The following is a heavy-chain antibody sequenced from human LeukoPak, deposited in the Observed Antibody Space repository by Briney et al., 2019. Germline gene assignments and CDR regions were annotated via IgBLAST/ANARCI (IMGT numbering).Heavy chain of an antibody. CDR3: ARDLYDYGDWYFDL. CDR1: GYTFTGYY. Sequence: GASVKVSCKASGYTFTGYYMHWVRQAPGQGLEWMGWISAYNGNTNYAQKLQGRVTMTTDTSTSTAYMELRSLRSDDTAVYYCARDLYDYGDWYFDLWGRGTLVTVSS. V-gene: IGHV1-18*04. CDR2: ISAYNGNT. D-gene: IGHD4/OR15-4a*01. J-gene: IGHJ2*01.